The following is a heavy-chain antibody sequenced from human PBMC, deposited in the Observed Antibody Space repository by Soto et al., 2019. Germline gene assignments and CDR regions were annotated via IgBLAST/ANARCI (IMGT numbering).Heavy chain of an antibody. D-gene: IGHD6-19*01. J-gene: IGHJ4*02. V-gene: IGHV3-15*01. CDR3: TTVDSSGWYYFDY. CDR1: GFTFSNAW. CDR2: IKSKTDGGTT. Sequence: GGSLRLSCAASGFTFSNAWMSWVRQAPGKGLEWVGRIKSKTDGGTTDYAAPVKGRFTISRDDSKNTLYLQMNSLKTEDTAVYYCTTVDSSGWYYFDYWGQGTLGTVSS.